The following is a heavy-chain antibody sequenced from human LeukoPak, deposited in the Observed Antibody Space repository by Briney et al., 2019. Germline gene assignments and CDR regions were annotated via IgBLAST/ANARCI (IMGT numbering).Heavy chain of an antibody. CDR3: AREGPHYFDY. CDR1: GFTFSSYA. V-gene: IGHV3-30-3*01. J-gene: IGHJ4*02. Sequence: GGSLRLSCAASGFTFSSYAMHWVRQAPGKGLEWVAVISYDGSNKYYADSVKGRFTISRDNSKNTLYLQMNSLRAEHTAVYYCAREGPHYFDYWGQGTLVTVSS. CDR2: ISYDGSNK.